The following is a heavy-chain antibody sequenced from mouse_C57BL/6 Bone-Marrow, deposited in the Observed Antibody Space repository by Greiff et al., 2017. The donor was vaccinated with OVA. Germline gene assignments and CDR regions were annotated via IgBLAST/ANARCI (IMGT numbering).Heavy chain of an antibody. CDR1: GYTFTSYG. J-gene: IGHJ2*01. Sequence: VQLQQSGAELARPGASVKLSCKASGYTFTSYGISWVKQRTGQGLEWIGEIYPRSGNTYYNEKFKGKATLTADKSSSTAYMELRSLTAEDSAVYFVARYSISYYGSSYDYWGQGTTLTVSS. V-gene: IGHV1-81*01. CDR2: IYPRSGNT. CDR3: ARYSISYYGSSYDY. D-gene: IGHD1-1*01.